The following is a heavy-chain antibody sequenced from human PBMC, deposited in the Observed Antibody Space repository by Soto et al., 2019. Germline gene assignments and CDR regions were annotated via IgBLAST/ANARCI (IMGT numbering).Heavy chain of an antibody. D-gene: IGHD1-1*01. J-gene: IGHJ3*02. CDR1: GFTFTSYA. CDR3: ANPTGLSTYNDAFDI. CDR2: VSASGGST. Sequence: GGSLRLSCAASGFTFTSYAMSWVRQAPGKGLEWVSTVSASGGSTYYADSVKGRFTISRDNSKNTLYLQMNSLRAEDTAVYYYANPTGLSTYNDAFDIWGQGTMVTVSS. V-gene: IGHV3-23*01.